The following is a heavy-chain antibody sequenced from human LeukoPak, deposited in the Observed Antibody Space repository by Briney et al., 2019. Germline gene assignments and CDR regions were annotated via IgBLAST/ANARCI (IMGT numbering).Heavy chain of an antibody. CDR3: AREAKALPYYFDY. V-gene: IGHV4-34*01. CDR2: INHSGST. Sequence: SSETLSHTCAVYGGSFSGYYWSWIRQPPGKGLEWIGEINHSGSTNYNPSLKSRVTISVDTSKNQFSLKLSSVTAADTAVYYCAREAKALPYYFDYWGRGTLVTVSS. J-gene: IGHJ4*02. CDR1: GGSFSGYY.